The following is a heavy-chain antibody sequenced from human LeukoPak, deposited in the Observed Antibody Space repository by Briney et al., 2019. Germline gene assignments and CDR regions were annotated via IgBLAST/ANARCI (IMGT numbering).Heavy chain of an antibody. CDR2: ISSSSSYI. CDR1: GFTFSSYS. D-gene: IGHD4-17*01. CDR3: TITGGPTVTAFDL. J-gene: IGHJ4*02. Sequence: GGSLRLSCAASGFTFSSYSMNWVRQAPGKGLEWVSSISSSSSYIYYADSVKGRFTISRDNAKNSLYLQMNSLRAEDTAVYYCTITGGPTVTAFDLWGQGILVTVSS. V-gene: IGHV3-21*01.